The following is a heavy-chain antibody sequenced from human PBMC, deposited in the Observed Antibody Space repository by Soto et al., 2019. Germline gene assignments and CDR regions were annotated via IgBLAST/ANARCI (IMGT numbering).Heavy chain of an antibody. CDR2: ISSNGGST. D-gene: IGHD6-13*01. CDR3: ARISSSWYFHYGMDV. CDR1: GFTFSSYA. V-gene: IGHV3-64*01. J-gene: IGHJ6*02. Sequence: EVQLVESGGGLVQPGGSLRLSCAASGFTFSSYAMHWVRQAPGKGLEYVSAISSNGGSTYYANSVKGRFTISRDNSKIPLYLQMGSLRAEDMAVYYCARISSSWYFHYGMDVWGQGTTVTVSS.